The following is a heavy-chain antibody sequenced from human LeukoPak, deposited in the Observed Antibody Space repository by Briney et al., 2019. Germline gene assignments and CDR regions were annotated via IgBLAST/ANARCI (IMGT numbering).Heavy chain of an antibody. CDR3: ATSLGTTTTF. CDR2: ISWDGGST. V-gene: IGHV3-43*01. CDR1: GFTFDDYT. D-gene: IGHD1-7*01. Sequence: PGGSLRLSCAASGFTFDDYTMHWVRQAPGKGLEWVSLISWDGGSTYYADSVKGRFTISRDNAKNSLYLQMNSLRAEDTAVYYCATSLGTTTTFWGQGTLVTVSS. J-gene: IGHJ4*02.